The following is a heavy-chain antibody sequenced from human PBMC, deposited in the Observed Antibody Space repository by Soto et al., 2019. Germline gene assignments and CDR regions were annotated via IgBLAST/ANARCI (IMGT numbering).Heavy chain of an antibody. CDR3: ARDGITIFGVVGDYYYGMDV. D-gene: IGHD3-3*01. CDR1: GGTFSSYA. V-gene: IGHV1-69*13. J-gene: IGHJ6*02. Sequence: SVKVSCKASGGTFSSYAISWVRQAPGQGLEWMGGIIPIFGTANYAQKFQGRVTITADESTSTAYMELSSLRSEDTAVYYCARDGITIFGVVGDYYYGMDVWGQGTTVTVSS. CDR2: IIPIFGTA.